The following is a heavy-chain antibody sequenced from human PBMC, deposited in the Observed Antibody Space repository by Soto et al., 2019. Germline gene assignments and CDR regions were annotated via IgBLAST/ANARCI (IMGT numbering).Heavy chain of an antibody. CDR3: AVYGSGSYYSYYYYGMDV. J-gene: IGHJ6*02. Sequence: GGSLRLSCAASGFTFSSYAMSWVRQAPGKGLEWVSAISGSGGSTYYADSVKDRFTISRDNSKNTLYLQMNSLRAEDTAVYYCAVYGSGSYYSYYYYGMDVWGQGTTVTVSS. CDR2: ISGSGGST. CDR1: GFTFSSYA. D-gene: IGHD3-10*01. V-gene: IGHV3-23*01.